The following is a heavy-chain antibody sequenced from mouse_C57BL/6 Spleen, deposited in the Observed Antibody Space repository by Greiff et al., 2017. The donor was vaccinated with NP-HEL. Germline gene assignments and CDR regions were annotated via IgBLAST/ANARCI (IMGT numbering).Heavy chain of an antibody. CDR1: GFTFSSYA. CDR2: ISDGGSYT. Sequence: EVKLMESGGGLVKPGGSLKLSCAASGFTFSSYAMSWVRQTPEKRLEWVATISDGGSYTYYPDNVQGRFTISSDNAKNNLYLQMSHLKSEDTAMYYCARDHYGSSYGGYFDYWGQGTTLTVSS. V-gene: IGHV5-4*01. CDR3: ARDHYGSSYGGYFDY. J-gene: IGHJ2*01. D-gene: IGHD1-1*01.